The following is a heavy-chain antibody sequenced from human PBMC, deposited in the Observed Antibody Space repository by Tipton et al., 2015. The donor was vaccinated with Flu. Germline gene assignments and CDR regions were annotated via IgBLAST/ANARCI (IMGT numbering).Heavy chain of an antibody. V-gene: IGHV3-48*03. Sequence: LSLTCAASGFTFSSYEMNWVHQAPGKGLEWVSYITTSGNTIYYADSVKGRFTISRDNAKNSLYLQMNSLRAEDTAVYYCARVWGYSYYFDYWGQGTLVTVSS. CDR2: ITTSGNTI. CDR1: GFTFSSYE. CDR3: ARVWGYSYYFDY. J-gene: IGHJ4*02. D-gene: IGHD3-16*01.